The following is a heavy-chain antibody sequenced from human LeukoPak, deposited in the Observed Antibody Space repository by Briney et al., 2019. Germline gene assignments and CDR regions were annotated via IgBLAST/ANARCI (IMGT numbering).Heavy chain of an antibody. D-gene: IGHD5-12*01. CDR2: IIPIFGTA. CDR3: ARLLYSGYDYPLDY. V-gene: IGHV1-69*13. Sequence: SVKVSCXASGGTFSSYAISWVRQAPGQGLEWMGGIIPIFGTANYAQKFQGRVTITADESTSTAYMELSSLRSEDTAVYYCARLLYSGYDYPLDYWGQGTLVTVSS. J-gene: IGHJ4*02. CDR1: GGTFSSYA.